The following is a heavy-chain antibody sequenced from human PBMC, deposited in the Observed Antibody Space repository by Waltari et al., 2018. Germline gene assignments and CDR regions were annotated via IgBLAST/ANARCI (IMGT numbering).Heavy chain of an antibody. Sequence: EVQLVESGGGLVQPGGSMRPSCAACGFTFSSYRMTWVRQAPGKGLEWVANIKVDGSEKYFVDSVKGRFTISRDNAKNSLYLQMNSLRAEDTAVYYCATRGSSLIYYYYMDVWGKGTTVTVSS. CDR3: ATRGSSLIYYYYMDV. D-gene: IGHD3-16*01. CDR1: GFTFSSYR. J-gene: IGHJ6*03. CDR2: IKVDGSEK. V-gene: IGHV3-7*01.